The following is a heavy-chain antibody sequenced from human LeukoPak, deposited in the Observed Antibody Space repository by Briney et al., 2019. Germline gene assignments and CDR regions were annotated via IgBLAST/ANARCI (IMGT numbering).Heavy chain of an antibody. V-gene: IGHV3-21*01. CDR2: ISSSSSYI. D-gene: IGHD1-14*01. J-gene: IGHJ5*02. Sequence: GGSLRLSCAASGFTFSSYSMNWVRQAPGKGLEWVSSISSSSSYIYYADSVKGRFTISRDNAKNSLYLQMNSLRAEDTAVYYCARDHFLPRNYGEFFDPWGQGTLVTVSS. CDR3: ARDHFLPRNYGEFFDP. CDR1: GFTFSSYS.